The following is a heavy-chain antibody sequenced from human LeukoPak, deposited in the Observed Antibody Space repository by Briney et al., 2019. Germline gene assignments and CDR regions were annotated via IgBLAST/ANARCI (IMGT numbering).Heavy chain of an antibody. J-gene: IGHJ3*02. V-gene: IGHV3-9*01. CDR1: GFTFDDYA. Sequence: GRSLRLSCAASGFTFDDYAMHWVQQAPGKGLEWVSGISWNSGSIGYADSVKGRFTISRDNAKNSLYLQMNSLRAEDTALYYCAKDRWELLSAFDIWGQGTMVTVSS. CDR2: ISWNSGSI. D-gene: IGHD1-26*01. CDR3: AKDRWELLSAFDI.